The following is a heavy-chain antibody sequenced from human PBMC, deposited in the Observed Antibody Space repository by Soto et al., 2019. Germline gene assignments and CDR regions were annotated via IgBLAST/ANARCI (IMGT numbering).Heavy chain of an antibody. V-gene: IGHV4-34*01. CDR2: INHSGST. Sequence: SETLPLTCAVYGGSFSGYYWSWIRQPPGKGLYWFGEINHSGSTNYYPSLKSRVTISVDTSKNQFSLKLSSVTAADTAVYYCARGRTMTTAYYYYYYMDVWGKGTTVTVSS. CDR1: GGSFSGYY. CDR3: ARGRTMTTAYYYYYYMDV. D-gene: IGHD4-17*01. J-gene: IGHJ6*03.